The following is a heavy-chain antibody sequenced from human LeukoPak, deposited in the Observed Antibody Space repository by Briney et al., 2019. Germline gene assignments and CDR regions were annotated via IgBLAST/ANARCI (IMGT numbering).Heavy chain of an antibody. D-gene: IGHD3-10*01. CDR2: IYYSGST. J-gene: IGHJ4*02. CDR1: GGSISSGGYY. CDR3: AGERVRGVILRY. V-gene: IGHV4-31*03. Sequence: SETLSLTCTVSGGSISSGGYYWSWIRQHPGKGLEWIGYIYYSGSTYYNPSLKSRVTISVDTSKNQFSLKLSSVTAADTAVYYCAGERVRGVILRYWGQGTLVTVSS.